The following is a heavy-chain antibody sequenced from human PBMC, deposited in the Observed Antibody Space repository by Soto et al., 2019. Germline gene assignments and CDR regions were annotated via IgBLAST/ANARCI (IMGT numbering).Heavy chain of an antibody. Sequence: SETLSLTCTVSGGSVSSSSYYWGWIRQPPGKGLEWIGSIYYSGSTYYNPSLKSRVTISVDTSKNQFSLKLSSVTAADTAVYYCARVVLIDGDYVRPYFDYWGQGTLVTVSS. D-gene: IGHD4-17*01. CDR1: GGSVSSSSYY. J-gene: IGHJ4*02. CDR3: ARVVLIDGDYVRPYFDY. CDR2: IYYSGST. V-gene: IGHV4-39*01.